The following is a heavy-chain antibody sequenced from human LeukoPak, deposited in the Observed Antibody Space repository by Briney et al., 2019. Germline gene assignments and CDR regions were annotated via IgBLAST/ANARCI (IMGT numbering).Heavy chain of an antibody. Sequence: GGSLRLSCAASGFTFSAYWMTWVRQAPGKGLEWVANINQDGSEKSYVDSVKGRFTISRDNAKNSLYLQMNSLRAEDTAVYYCARGGKLERRPGFDYWGQGTLVTVSS. CDR3: ARGGKLERRPGFDY. CDR2: INQDGSEK. J-gene: IGHJ4*02. D-gene: IGHD1-1*01. CDR1: GFTFSAYW. V-gene: IGHV3-7*01.